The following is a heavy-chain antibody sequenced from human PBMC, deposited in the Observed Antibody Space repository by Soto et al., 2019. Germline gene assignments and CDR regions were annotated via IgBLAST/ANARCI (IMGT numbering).Heavy chain of an antibody. CDR2: VNNDGTDT. J-gene: IGHJ6*02. V-gene: IGHV3-74*03. D-gene: IGHD6-13*01. CDR1: GFTFSNYW. Sequence: EVQLVESGGGLVQPGGSLRLSCAASGFTFSNYWMYWVRQAPGKGLVWVSRVNNDGTDTTHADSVKGRFTISRDHAENPLYLQMKPLKAEDTAVYYCARGGLQHALDVWGQGSTVTVSS. CDR3: ARGGLQHALDV.